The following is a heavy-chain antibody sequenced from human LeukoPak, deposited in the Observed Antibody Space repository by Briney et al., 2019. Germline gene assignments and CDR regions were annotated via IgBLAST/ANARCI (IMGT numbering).Heavy chain of an antibody. V-gene: IGHV1-46*01. J-gene: IGHJ4*02. D-gene: IGHD2-15*01. CDR1: GYTFTSYY. Sequence: ASVKVSCKTSGYTFTSYYMHWVRQAPGQGLEWMGIINPSGGSTSYAQKFQGRVTMTRDTSTSTVYMELSSLRSEDTAVYYCARGTHTWYCSGGSCYYGDYWGQRTLVTVSS. CDR3: ARGTHTWYCSGGSCYYGDY. CDR2: INPSGGST.